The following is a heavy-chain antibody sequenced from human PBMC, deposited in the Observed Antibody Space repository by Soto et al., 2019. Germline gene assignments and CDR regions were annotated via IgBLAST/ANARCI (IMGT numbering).Heavy chain of an antibody. D-gene: IGHD1-1*01. J-gene: IGHJ4*02. CDR2: ISAHNGNT. V-gene: IGHV1-18*01. CDR1: GYTFTSYG. Sequence: QVHLVQSGAEVKKPGASVKVSCKGSGYTFTSYGITWVRQAPGQGLEWMGWISAHNGNTDYAQRLQGRVTVTRDTSTSTAYMQLRSLRSDDTAVYYCARGRYGDYWGQGALVTVSS. CDR3: ARGRYGDY.